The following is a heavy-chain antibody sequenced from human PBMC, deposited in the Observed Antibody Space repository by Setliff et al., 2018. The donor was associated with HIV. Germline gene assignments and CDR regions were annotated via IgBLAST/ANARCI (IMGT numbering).Heavy chain of an antibody. D-gene: IGHD3-10*01. CDR3: ARGRLLWSGSYYYYYMDV. J-gene: IGHJ6*03. CDR2: SRNKANGYTT. V-gene: IGHV3-72*01. Sequence: LRLSCAASGFTFSDHYMDWVRQAPGKGLEWVGRSRNKANGYTTEYAASVKGRFTISRDGSKNSLYLQMNSLKTEDTAVYYCARGRLLWSGSYYYYYMDVWGKGTTVTVSS. CDR1: GFTFSDHY.